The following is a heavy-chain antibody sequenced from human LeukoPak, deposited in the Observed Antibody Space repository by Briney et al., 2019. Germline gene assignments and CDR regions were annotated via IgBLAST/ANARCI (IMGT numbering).Heavy chain of an antibody. Sequence: LRLSCAASGFTFSSYAMHWVRQAPGKGLEWIGEIHNSGTTNYNPSLNSRVTISEDTSKNQFYLNLSSVTAADTAVYYCARRYYYNLGSFPFDFWGQGTLVTVSS. CDR1: GFTFSSYA. CDR3: ARRYYYNLGSFPFDF. CDR2: IHNSGTT. J-gene: IGHJ4*02. V-gene: IGHV4-34*01. D-gene: IGHD3-10*01.